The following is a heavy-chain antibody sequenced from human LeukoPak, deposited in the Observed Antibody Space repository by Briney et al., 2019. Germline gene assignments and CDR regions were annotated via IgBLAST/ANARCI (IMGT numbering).Heavy chain of an antibody. V-gene: IGHV3-9*01. CDR1: GFTFDDYA. J-gene: IGHJ4*02. Sequence: PGGSLRLSCAASGFTFDDYAMHWVRQAPGKGLEWVSGISWNSGSIGYADSVKGRFTISRDNAKNSLYLQMNSLRAEDTAVYYCARDADYDSSGHDYWGQGTLVTVSS. D-gene: IGHD3-22*01. CDR2: ISWNSGSI. CDR3: ARDADYDSSGHDY.